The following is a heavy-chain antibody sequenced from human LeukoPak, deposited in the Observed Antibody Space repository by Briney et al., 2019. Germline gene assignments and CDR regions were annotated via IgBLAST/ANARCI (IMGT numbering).Heavy chain of an antibody. CDR2: ISGSGGST. CDR3: AKRGYSGYAVYYFDY. J-gene: IGHJ4*02. D-gene: IGHD5-12*01. Sequence: PGGSLRLSCAASGFTFRRYGMSWVRQAPEKGLEWVSAISGSGGSTYYADSVKGRFTISRDNSKNTLYLQMNSLRAEDTAVYYCAKRGYSGYAVYYFDYWGQGTLVTVSS. V-gene: IGHV3-23*01. CDR1: GFTFRRYG.